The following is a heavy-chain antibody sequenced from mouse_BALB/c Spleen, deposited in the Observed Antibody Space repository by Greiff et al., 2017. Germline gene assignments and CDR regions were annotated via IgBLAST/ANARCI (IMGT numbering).Heavy chain of an antibody. Sequence: EVKLVESGPELVKPGASVKLSCKPSGYTFTEYTMHWVKQSHGKSLEWIGGINPNNGGTSYNQKFKGKATLTVDKSSSTAYMELRSLTSEDSAVYYCARGPIDPTYWYFDVWGAGTTVTVS. V-gene: IGHV1-18*01. J-gene: IGHJ1*01. D-gene: IGHD6-5*01. CDR1: GYTFTEYT. CDR2: INPNNGGT. CDR3: ARGPIDPTYWYFDV.